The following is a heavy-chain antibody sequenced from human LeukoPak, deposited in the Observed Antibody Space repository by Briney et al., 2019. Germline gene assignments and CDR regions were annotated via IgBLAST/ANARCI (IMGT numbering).Heavy chain of an antibody. CDR2: FYSSGST. CDR3: ASAPYSSSWFGVDAFDI. J-gene: IGHJ3*02. Sequence: SQTLSLTRTVSGGSISSGNYYWSWIRQPDGKVLEWIGRFYSSGSTNYNPSLNSRVTISVDTSKNPFSLKLSSVTAADTAVYYCASAPYSSSWFGVDAFDIWGQGTMVTVSS. V-gene: IGHV4-61*02. CDR1: GGSISSGNYY. D-gene: IGHD6-13*01.